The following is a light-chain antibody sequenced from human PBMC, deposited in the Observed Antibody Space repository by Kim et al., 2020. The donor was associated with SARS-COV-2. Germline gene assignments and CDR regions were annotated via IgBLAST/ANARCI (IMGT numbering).Light chain of an antibody. CDR2: RNK. V-gene: IGLV6-57*03. CDR3: QSYDTTNHWV. J-gene: IGLJ3*02. CDR1: SGSIPSNY. Sequence: KTVPIPCPRTSGSIPSNYLQWTHHRPGSAPATVIYRNKERPSGVPDRFSGSIDISSNSASLTISGLRTEDEADYFCQSYDTTNHWVFGGGTRLTVL.